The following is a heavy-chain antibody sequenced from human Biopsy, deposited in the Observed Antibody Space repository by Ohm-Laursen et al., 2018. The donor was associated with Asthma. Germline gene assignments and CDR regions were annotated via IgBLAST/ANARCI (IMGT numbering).Heavy chain of an antibody. Sequence: GASVKVSCKASGDSFSNYAISWVRQAPGQGLEWMGIINPSGAGTRYAEKFRGRLIVTRDASTRTAFMDLRSLRSDDTAIYFCARARETTNYGDSDFDIWGQGTLITVSS. J-gene: IGHJ4*02. V-gene: IGHV1-46*01. CDR1: GDSFSNYA. CDR2: INPSGAGT. D-gene: IGHD2-8*01. CDR3: ARARETTNYGDSDFDI.